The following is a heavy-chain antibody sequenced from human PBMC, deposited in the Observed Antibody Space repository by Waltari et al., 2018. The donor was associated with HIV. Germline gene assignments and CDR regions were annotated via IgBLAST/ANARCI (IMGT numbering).Heavy chain of an antibody. J-gene: IGHJ5*02. D-gene: IGHD1-26*01. V-gene: IGHV1-2*02. CDR2: INPNSGGT. Sequence: QVQQVQSGAEVKKPGASVKVPCKAPGYTFTGYYMHWVGQAPGQGLEWMGWINPNSGGTNYAQKFQGRVTMTRDTSISTAYMELSRLRSDDTAVYYCARAAAGGNWFDPWGQGTLVTVSS. CDR3: ARAAAGGNWFDP. CDR1: GYTFTGYY.